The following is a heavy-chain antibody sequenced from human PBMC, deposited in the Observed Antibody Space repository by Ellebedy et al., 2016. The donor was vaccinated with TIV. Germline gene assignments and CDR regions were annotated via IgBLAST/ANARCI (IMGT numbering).Heavy chain of an antibody. CDR2: FHFRGP. J-gene: IGHJ4*02. Sequence: MPSETLSLTCTVSGVSIATFFWGWVRQPPGNGLEWIGSFHFRGPKYNPTLKSRVTISGDTSKKQFSLKLNSVTAADSAVYYCARIGLSSGFYSLFEYWGQGSLVTVTS. V-gene: IGHV4-59*01. CDR3: ARIGLSSGFYSLFEY. D-gene: IGHD3-22*01. CDR1: GVSIATFF.